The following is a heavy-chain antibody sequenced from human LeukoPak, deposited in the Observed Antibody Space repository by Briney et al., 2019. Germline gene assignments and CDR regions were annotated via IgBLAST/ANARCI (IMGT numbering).Heavy chain of an antibody. D-gene: IGHD3-9*01. CDR3: ARSYYDILAGDYFHYYGMDV. CDR1: GGSISSYY. J-gene: IGHJ6*02. V-gene: IGHV4-59*08. Sequence: SETLSLTCTVSGGSISSYYWSWIRQPPGKGLEWIGHIHYSGSTNYNPSPKSRVTISVDTSKNQLSLKLSSVTAADTAVYYCARSYYDILAGDYFHYYGMDVWGQGTTVTVSS. CDR2: IHYSGST.